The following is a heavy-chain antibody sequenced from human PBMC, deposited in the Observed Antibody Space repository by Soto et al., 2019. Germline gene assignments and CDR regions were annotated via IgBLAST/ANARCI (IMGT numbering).Heavy chain of an antibody. D-gene: IGHD2-2*02. Sequence: GASVKVACKASGYTFTSSGISWVRQAPGQGLEWMGWISAYNGNTNYAQKLQGRVTMTTDTSTSTAYMELRSLRSDDTAVYYCARDGRYCSSTSCYTTYFQHWGQGTLVTVSS. CDR1: GYTFTSSG. CDR2: ISAYNGNT. CDR3: ARDGRYCSSTSCYTTYFQH. J-gene: IGHJ1*01. V-gene: IGHV1-18*01.